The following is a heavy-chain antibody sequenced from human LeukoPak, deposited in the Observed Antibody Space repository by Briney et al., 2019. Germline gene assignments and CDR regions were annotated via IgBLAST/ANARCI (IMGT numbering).Heavy chain of an antibody. D-gene: IGHD3-10*01. CDR2: ISGSGGST. CDR3: AKGYYGSGSYPTFDY. J-gene: IGHJ4*02. V-gene: IGHV3-23*01. Sequence: PGGSLRLSCAASGFTFSSYAMSWVRQAPGKGLEWVSAISGSGGSTYYADSVKGRFTISRDNSKNTLYLQMNSLRAEDTAVYYCAKGYYGSGSYPTFDYWGQGTLVTVSS. CDR1: GFTFSSYA.